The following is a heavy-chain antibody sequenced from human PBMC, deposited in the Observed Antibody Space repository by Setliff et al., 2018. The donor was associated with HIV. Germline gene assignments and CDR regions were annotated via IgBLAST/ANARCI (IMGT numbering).Heavy chain of an antibody. J-gene: IGHJ3*02. V-gene: IGHV1-24*01. D-gene: IGHD6-19*01. CDR1: GYTLTELS. CDR2: FDPEDGNK. Sequence: ASVKVSCKVSGYTLTELSRHWVRQAPGKGLEWMGGFDPEDGNKIYAQKFQGRVTMTADTSTDTAYMELSSLRSEDTAVYYCATVSHTNVAAHDAFDIWGQGTMVTVSS. CDR3: ATVSHTNVAAHDAFDI.